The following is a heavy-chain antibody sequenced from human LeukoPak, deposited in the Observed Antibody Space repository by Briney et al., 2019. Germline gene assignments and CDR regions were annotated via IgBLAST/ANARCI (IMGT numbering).Heavy chain of an antibody. J-gene: IGHJ4*02. CDR1: GFTFSGSA. D-gene: IGHD3-22*01. V-gene: IGHV3-73*01. CDR3: TRLEGGYYDSSGYYSY. Sequence: GGSLRLSCAASGFTFSGSAMHWVRQASGKGLEWVGRIRSKANSYATAYAASVKGRFTISRDGSKNTAYLQMNSLKTEDTAVYYCTRLEGGYYDSSGYYSYWGQGTLVTVSS. CDR2: IRSKANSYAT.